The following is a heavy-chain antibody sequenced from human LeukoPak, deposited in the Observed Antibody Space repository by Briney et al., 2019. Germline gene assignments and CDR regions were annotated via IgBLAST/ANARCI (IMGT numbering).Heavy chain of an antibody. CDR2: INPNSGGT. Sequence: ASVKVSCKASGYTFTGYYMHWVRQAPGQGLEWMGWINPNSGGTNYAQKFQGRVTMTRDTSISTAYMELRSLRSDDTAVYYCARVVVGESVVPAAGYFDYWGQGTLVTVSS. V-gene: IGHV1-2*02. CDR3: ARVVVGESVVPAAGYFDY. J-gene: IGHJ4*02. CDR1: GYTFTGYY. D-gene: IGHD2-2*01.